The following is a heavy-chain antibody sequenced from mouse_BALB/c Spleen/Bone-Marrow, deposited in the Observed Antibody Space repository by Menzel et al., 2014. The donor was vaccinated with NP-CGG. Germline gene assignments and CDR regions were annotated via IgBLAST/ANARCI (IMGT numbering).Heavy chain of an antibody. D-gene: IGHD2-14*01. CDR1: GSSLTSYG. CDR2: IWGDGST. J-gene: IGHJ4*01. CDR3: AKQDYYRYDYAMDY. V-gene: IGHV2-3*01. Sequence: VKLMESGTGLVAPSQSLSIPCTVPGSSLTSYGVSWVRQPPGKGLEWLGVIWGDGSTNYHSALISRLSISKDNSKSQVFLKLNSLQTDDTATYYCAKQDYYRYDYAMDYWGQGTSVTVSS.